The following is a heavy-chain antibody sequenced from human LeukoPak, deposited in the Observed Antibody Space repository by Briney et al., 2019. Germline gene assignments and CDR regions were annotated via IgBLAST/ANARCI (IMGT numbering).Heavy chain of an antibody. CDR1: GFSFTNYA. CDR2: ISGSGGST. D-gene: IGHD4-17*01. CDR3: ATHMTSVATSLEY. J-gene: IGHJ4*02. V-gene: IGHV3-23*01. Sequence: PGGSLRLSCAASGFSFTNYAMSWVRQAPGKGLEWVSAISGSGGSTYHADSVKGRFTISRGNSRYTLYLQMNSLRVENTAVCYCATHMTSVATSLEYWGQGTLVTVSS.